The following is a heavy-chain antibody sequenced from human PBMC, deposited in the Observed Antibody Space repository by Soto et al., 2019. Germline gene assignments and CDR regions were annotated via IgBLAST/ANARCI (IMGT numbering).Heavy chain of an antibody. CDR3: AKERGGYRSNRAFDS. Sequence: SVKVSCKGSGGTFSSHGISWVRQAPGQGLEWMGGIIPIFGTATANYAQKFQGRVTITADESTSTAYMELSSLRSEDTAAFYCAKERGGYRSNRAFDSWGQGTLVTVSS. CDR1: GGTFSSHG. D-gene: IGHD3-16*01. J-gene: IGHJ4*02. CDR2: IIPIFGTATA. V-gene: IGHV1-69*13.